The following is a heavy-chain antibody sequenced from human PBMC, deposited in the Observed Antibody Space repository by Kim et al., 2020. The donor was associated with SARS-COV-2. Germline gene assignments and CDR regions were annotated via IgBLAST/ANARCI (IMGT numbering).Heavy chain of an antibody. D-gene: IGHD3-9*01. J-gene: IGHJ4*02. Sequence: SETLSLTCAVYGGSFSGYYWSWIRQPPGKGLEWIGEINHSGSTNYNPSLKSRVTISVDTSKNQFSLKLSSVTAADTAVYYCARVLRPRITIYRYWGQGTLVTVSS. CDR2: INHSGST. V-gene: IGHV4-34*01. CDR3: ARVLRPRITIYRY. CDR1: GGSFSGYY.